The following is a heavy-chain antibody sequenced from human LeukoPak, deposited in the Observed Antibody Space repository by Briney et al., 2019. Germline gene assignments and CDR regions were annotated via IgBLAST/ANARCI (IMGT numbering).Heavy chain of an antibody. V-gene: IGHV1-2*02. CDR2: INPNSGGT. J-gene: IGHJ4*02. CDR3: ARDSSSSWFSGVPKLGYFDY. CDR1: GYTFTGYY. Sequence: GASVKVSCKASGYTFTGYYMHWVRQAPGQGLEWMGWINPNSGGTNYAQKFQGRVTMTRDTSISTAYMELSRLRSDDTAVYYCARDSSSSWFSGVPKLGYFDYWGQGTLVTVSS. D-gene: IGHD6-13*01.